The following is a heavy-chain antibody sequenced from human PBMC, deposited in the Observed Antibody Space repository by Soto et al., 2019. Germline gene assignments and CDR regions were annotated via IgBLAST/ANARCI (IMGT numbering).Heavy chain of an antibody. CDR1: GFIFSSYT. CDR3: AKARCSSATCYVPHY. V-gene: IGHV3-23*01. J-gene: IGHJ4*02. CDR2: ISGSGGSP. D-gene: IGHD2-2*01. Sequence: EVQLLQSGGGLVQPGESLRLSCAASGFIFSSYTMSWVRQAPGKGLEWVSVISGSGGSPYHADSVQGRFTISRDNPKNTLYLQMNSLRAEDTAIYYCAKARCSSATCYVPHYWGQGTLVTVSS.